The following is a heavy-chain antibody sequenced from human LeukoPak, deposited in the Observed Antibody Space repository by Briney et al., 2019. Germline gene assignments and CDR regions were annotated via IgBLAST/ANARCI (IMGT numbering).Heavy chain of an antibody. V-gene: IGHV3-23*01. CDR1: GFTFSSYA. CDR3: AKARALNYDFWSGHQRRKTSDY. CDR2: ISGSGGST. D-gene: IGHD3-3*01. Sequence: GGSLRLSCAASGFTFSSYAMSWVRQAPGKGLEWVSAISGSGGSTYYADSVKGRFTISRDNSKNTLYLQMNSLRAEDTAVYYCAKARALNYDFWSGHQRRKTSDYWGQGTLVTVSS. J-gene: IGHJ4*02.